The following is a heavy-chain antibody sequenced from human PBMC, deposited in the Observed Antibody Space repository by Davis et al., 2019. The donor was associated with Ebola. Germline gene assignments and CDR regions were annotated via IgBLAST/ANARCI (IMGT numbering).Heavy chain of an antibody. CDR1: GGTFSSYA. V-gene: IGHV1-69*04. D-gene: IGHD5-18*01. J-gene: IGHJ4*02. CDR2: IIPILGIA. CDR3: ARGLGTAMAPG. Sequence: SVKVSCKASGGTFSSYAISWVRQAPGQGLEWMGRIIPILGIANYAQKFQGRVTITADKSTSTAYMELSSLRSEDTAVYYCARGLGTAMAPGWGQGTLVTVSS.